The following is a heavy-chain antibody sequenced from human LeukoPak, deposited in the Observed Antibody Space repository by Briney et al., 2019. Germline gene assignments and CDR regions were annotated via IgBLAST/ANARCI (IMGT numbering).Heavy chain of an antibody. V-gene: IGHV4-38-2*02. D-gene: IGHD5-18*01. CDR2: IYHSGST. CDR3: ARGGGHSYETYYFDY. Sequence: SETLSLTGTVSGYSTSSGYYWGWIRQPPGKGLEWIGVIYHSGSTYYKPSLKSRVSISVDTSKNQFSLKLTSVTAADTAVYYCARGGGHSYETYYFDYWGQGTLVTVSS. CDR1: GYSTSSGYY. J-gene: IGHJ4*02.